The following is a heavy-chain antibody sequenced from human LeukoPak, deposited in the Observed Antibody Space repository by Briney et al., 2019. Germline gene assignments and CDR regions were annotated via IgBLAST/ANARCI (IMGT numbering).Heavy chain of an antibody. V-gene: IGHV1-18*01. Sequence: AASVKVSCKASGYTFTSYGISWVRQAPGQGLEWMGWISAYNGNTNYAQKLQGRVTITADKSTSTAYMELSSLRSEDTAVYYCARRDSDSDYWGQGTLVTVSS. D-gene: IGHD3-3*01. CDR1: GYTFTSYG. CDR3: ARRDSDSDY. CDR2: ISAYNGNT. J-gene: IGHJ4*02.